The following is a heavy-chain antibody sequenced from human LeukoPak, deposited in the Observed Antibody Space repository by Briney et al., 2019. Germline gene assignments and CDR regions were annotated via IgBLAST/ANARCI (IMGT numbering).Heavy chain of an antibody. J-gene: IGHJ4*02. V-gene: IGHV3-21*01. CDR3: ARDESPRAPTPLFDY. CDR2: ISSSSSYI. Sequence: GGSLRLSCAASGFTFSSYSMNWVRQAPGKGLEWVSSISSSSSYIYYADSVKGRFTISRDNAKNSLYLRMNSLRAEDTAVYYCARDESPRAPTPLFDYWGQGTLVTVSS. CDR1: GFTFSSYS. D-gene: IGHD2-15*01.